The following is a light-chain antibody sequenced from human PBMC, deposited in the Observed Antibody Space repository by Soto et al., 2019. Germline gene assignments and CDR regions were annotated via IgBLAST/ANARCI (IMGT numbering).Light chain of an antibody. V-gene: IGKV3-20*01. J-gene: IGKJ1*01. CDR1: QSVSSSY. CDR2: GTS. CDR3: QQYGSSSWT. Sequence: EIVLTQSPGTLSLSPGERATLSCRASQSVSSSYLAWYQQKPGQAPRLLIYGTSSRATAIPDRFSGSGSGTDFTRTISRLEPEDFEVYYCQQYGSSSWTFGQGNKVEIK.